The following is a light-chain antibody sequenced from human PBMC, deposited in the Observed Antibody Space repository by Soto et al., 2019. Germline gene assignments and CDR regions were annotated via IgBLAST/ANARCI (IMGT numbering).Light chain of an antibody. CDR1: QSISSY. J-gene: IGKJ3*01. V-gene: IGKV1-39*01. Sequence: DIQMTQSPSYLSASVGDRVTITCRASQSISSYLNWYQQKPGKAPKLLIYAASSLQSGVPSRFSGSGSGTDFTLTISSLQPEDFATYYCQQSYSTQFTFGPGTKMDIK. CDR2: AAS. CDR3: QQSYSTQFT.